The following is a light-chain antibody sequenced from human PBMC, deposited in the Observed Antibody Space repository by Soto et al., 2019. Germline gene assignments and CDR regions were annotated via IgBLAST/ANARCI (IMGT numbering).Light chain of an antibody. V-gene: IGLV2-8*01. CDR2: EVS. Sequence: QSALTQPPSASGSPGQSVTISCTGTSGDVGGYNYVSWYQQHPGKAPKPMMYEVSKRPSGVPDRFSGFKSGNTASLTVSGLQAEDEADSYCCSYAGSDNPYVFGTGTKLTVL. J-gene: IGLJ1*01. CDR1: SGDVGGYNY. CDR3: CSYAGSDNPYV.